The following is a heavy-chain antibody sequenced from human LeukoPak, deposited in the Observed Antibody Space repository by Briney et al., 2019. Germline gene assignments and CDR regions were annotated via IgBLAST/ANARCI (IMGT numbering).Heavy chain of an antibody. J-gene: IGHJ6*02. D-gene: IGHD1-14*01. Sequence: SETLSLTCTVSGGSISSYYWSWIRQPPGKGLEWIGCIYYSGSTNYNPSLKSRVTISVDASKNQFSLKLSSVTAADTAVYYCARDNRNIGGPYYYYYGMDVWGQGTTVTVSS. CDR3: ARDNRNIGGPYYYYYGMDV. V-gene: IGHV4-59*01. CDR1: GGSISSYY. CDR2: IYYSGST.